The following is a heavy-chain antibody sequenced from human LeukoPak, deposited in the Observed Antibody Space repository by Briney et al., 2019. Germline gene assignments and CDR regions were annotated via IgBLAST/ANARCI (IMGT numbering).Heavy chain of an antibody. Sequence: PSETLSLTCTVSGGSISSYYWSWIRQPAGMGLEWIGLIYVSGTTDYNPSLKSRVTISVDTPKNQFSMKLNSVTAADTAVYYCARTTMVRGTYYMDVWGKGTTVTISS. CDR2: IYVSGTT. J-gene: IGHJ6*03. V-gene: IGHV4-4*07. D-gene: IGHD3-10*01. CDR1: GGSISSYY. CDR3: ARTTMVRGTYYMDV.